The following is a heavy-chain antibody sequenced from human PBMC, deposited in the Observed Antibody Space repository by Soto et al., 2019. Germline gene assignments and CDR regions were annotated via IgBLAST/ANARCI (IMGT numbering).Heavy chain of an antibody. D-gene: IGHD2-2*02. V-gene: IGHV1-8*01. CDR1: GYTFTSYD. CDR2: MNPNSGNT. Sequence: SVKLSCKSSGYTFTSYDINWVRQATGQGLEWMGWMNPNSGNTGYAQKFQGRVTMTRNTSISTAYMELSSLRSEDTAVYYCARAPIVVVLAAISGLVDLVAFCGQGNL. J-gene: IGHJ1*01. CDR3: ARAPIVVVLAAISGLVDLVAF.